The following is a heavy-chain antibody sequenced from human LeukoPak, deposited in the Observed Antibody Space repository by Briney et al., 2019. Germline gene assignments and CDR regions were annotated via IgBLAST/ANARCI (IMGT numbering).Heavy chain of an antibody. D-gene: IGHD1-26*01. J-gene: IGHJ4*02. Sequence: SETLSLTCAVSGGSISSSNWWSWVRQPPGKGLEWFGEIYHSGSTNYNPSLKSRVTISVDKSKNQFSLNLSSVTAADTAVYYCARAWFSGQNLYFDYWGQGTLVTVSS. CDR3: ARAWFSGQNLYFDY. CDR1: GGSISSSNW. V-gene: IGHV4-4*02. CDR2: IYHSGST.